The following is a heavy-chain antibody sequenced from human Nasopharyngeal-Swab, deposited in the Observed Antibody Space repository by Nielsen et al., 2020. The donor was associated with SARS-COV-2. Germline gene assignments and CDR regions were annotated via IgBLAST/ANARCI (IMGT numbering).Heavy chain of an antibody. D-gene: IGHD5-18*01. V-gene: IGHV3-11*04. CDR1: GFTFSDYY. CDR2: FTSSGFTT. Sequence: GESLKISCTASGFTFSDYYMSWIRQAPGKGLEWVSYFTSSGFTTYYADSVKGRFTISRDNAKNSLYLQMTSLRAEDTAVYYCARDLSGYSFYFDYWGQGTLVTVSS. CDR3: ARDLSGYSFYFDY. J-gene: IGHJ4*02.